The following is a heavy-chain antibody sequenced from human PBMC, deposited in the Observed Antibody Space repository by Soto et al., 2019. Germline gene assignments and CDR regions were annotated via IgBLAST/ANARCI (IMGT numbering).Heavy chain of an antibody. CDR2: IYYSGST. CDR3: ARQMTTLTTFDY. CDR1: GGSISSYY. Sequence: SETLSLTCAVSGGSISSYYWSWIRQPPGKGLEWIGYIYYSGSTNYNPSLKSRVTISVDTSRNQFSLKVSSVTAADTAVYYCARQMTTLTTFDYWGQGTLVTVSS. V-gene: IGHV4-59*01. D-gene: IGHD4-17*01. J-gene: IGHJ4*02.